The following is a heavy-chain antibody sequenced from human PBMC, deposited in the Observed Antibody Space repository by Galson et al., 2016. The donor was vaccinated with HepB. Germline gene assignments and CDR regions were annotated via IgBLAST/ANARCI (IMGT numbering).Heavy chain of an antibody. V-gene: IGHV3-15*07. Sequence: SLRLSCAASGFSFSNTWMNWVRQAPGKGLEWVGRIKSRSDGGAIEYAAPGQGRFTIARDESKNTLYLQMNSLKTEDTALYSCTTDLGAPRRSSGSSGYYYGPRGYWGQGTLVTVSS. CDR2: IKSRSDGGAI. D-gene: IGHD3-22*01. J-gene: IGHJ4*02. CDR1: GFSFSNTW. CDR3: TTDLGAPRRSSGSSGYYYGPRGY.